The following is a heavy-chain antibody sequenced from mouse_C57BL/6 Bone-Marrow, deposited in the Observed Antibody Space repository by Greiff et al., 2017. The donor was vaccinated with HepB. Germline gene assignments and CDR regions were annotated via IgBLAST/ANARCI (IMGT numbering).Heavy chain of an antibody. J-gene: IGHJ1*03. CDR1: GFNIKDDY. V-gene: IGHV14-4*01. Sequence: EVQLQQSGAELVRPGASVKLSCTASGFNIKDDYMHWVKQRPEQGLEWIGWIDPENGDTEYASKFQGKATITADTSSNTAYLQLSSLTSEDTAVYYCTTGYDGYYGGYFDVWGTGTTVTVSS. CDR2: IDPENGDT. CDR3: TTGYDGYYGGYFDV. D-gene: IGHD2-3*01.